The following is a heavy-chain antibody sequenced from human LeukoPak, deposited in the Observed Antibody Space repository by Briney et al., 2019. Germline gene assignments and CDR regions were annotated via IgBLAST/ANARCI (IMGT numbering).Heavy chain of an antibody. CDR3: ATHFSSSSY. D-gene: IGHD6-6*01. J-gene: IGHJ4*02. CDR1: GFTFSNYA. Sequence: SGGSLRLSCAASGFTFSNYAMSWVRQAPGKGLEWVSAVSGSGGSTYYADSVKGRFTISRDSSKNTLYLQMNSLRAEDTAVYYCATHFSSSSYWGQGTLVTASS. V-gene: IGHV3-23*01. CDR2: VSGSGGST.